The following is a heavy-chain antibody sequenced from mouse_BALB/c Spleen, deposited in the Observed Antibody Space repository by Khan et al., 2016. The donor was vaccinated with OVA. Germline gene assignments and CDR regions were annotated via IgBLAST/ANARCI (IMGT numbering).Heavy chain of an antibody. CDR1: GFNIKDTY. Sequence: VQLKQSGAELVKPGASVRLSCTASGFNIKDTYIHWVKQRPEQGLEWIGRIAPANGDTKYDPKFQDKATITSDTSPNTPYLQLRTLKSEDTAVFEWAHADYDPRLFEVWGAGTRGTVSA. J-gene: IGHJ1*01. V-gene: IGHV14-3*02. CDR2: IAPANGDT. D-gene: IGHD2-4*01. CDR3: AHADYDPRLFEV.